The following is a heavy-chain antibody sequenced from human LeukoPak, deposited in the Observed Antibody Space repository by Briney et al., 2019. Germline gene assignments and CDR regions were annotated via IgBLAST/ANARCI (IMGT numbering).Heavy chain of an antibody. J-gene: IGHJ4*02. V-gene: IGHV4-59*01. Sequence: SETLSLSCTVSGVSISSYYRSWIRQPPGKGLEWVGYIYYSGSTTYNPSPKSRVTISVDTSKNQFSLKLSSVTAADTAVYYCARGIWGYSSGPNDYWGQGTLVTVSS. CDR1: GVSISSYY. D-gene: IGHD6-19*01. CDR2: IYYSGST. CDR3: ARGIWGYSSGPNDY.